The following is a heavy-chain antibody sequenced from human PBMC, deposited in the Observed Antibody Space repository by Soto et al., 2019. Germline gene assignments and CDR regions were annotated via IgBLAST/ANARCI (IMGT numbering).Heavy chain of an antibody. Sequence: EVQLLESGGGLVQPGGSLRLSCAASGFTFSSYAMSWVRQAPGKGLEWVSAISGSGCSTYYADSVKGRFTISRDNSKNTLYLQMNSLRAEDTAVYYCAKSVCSGGSCYLFDYWGQGTLVTVSS. CDR3: AKSVCSGGSCYLFDY. D-gene: IGHD2-15*01. V-gene: IGHV3-23*01. CDR1: GFTFSSYA. CDR2: ISGSGCST. J-gene: IGHJ4*02.